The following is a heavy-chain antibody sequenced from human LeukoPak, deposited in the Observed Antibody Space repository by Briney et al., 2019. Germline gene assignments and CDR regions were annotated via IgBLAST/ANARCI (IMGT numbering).Heavy chain of an antibody. Sequence: SETLSLTCTVSGGSIRSSSYYWGWIRQPPGKGLEWIGTIYYSGSTYYNPSLKSRVTISVDTSKNQFSLKLSSVTAADTAVYYCARTVVAARPWFDPWGQGTLVTVSS. CDR2: IYYSGST. V-gene: IGHV4-39*01. CDR1: GGSIRSSSYY. D-gene: IGHD2-15*01. CDR3: ARTVVAARPWFDP. J-gene: IGHJ5*02.